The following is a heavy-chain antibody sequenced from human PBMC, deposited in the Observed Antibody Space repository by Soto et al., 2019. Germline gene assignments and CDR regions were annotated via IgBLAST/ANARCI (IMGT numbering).Heavy chain of an antibody. D-gene: IGHD2-2*01. CDR3: ARTPKYCSSTSCYNWFDP. J-gene: IGHJ5*02. CDR2: IYYSGST. V-gene: IGHV4-59*01. Sequence: QVQLQESGPGLVKPSETLSLTCTVSGGSISSYYWSWIRQPPGKGLEWIGYIYYSGSTNYQPSLKSRVTIPVDTSKNQFPLKLSSVTAADTAVYYCARTPKYCSSTSCYNWFDPWGQGTLVTVSS. CDR1: GGSISSYY.